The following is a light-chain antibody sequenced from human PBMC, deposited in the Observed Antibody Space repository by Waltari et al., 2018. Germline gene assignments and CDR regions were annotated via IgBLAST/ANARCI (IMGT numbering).Light chain of an antibody. CDR3: ATWDDRQSGVV. J-gene: IGLJ2*01. CDR2: RDN. Sequence: QTILTQPHSASGTPGQRVTVSCSGDNSNIGKNTVNWYQQLPGTAPKLLIYRDNRGPSGIPDRFAGSRSGTAASLAISGLRPDDEASYYCATWDDRQSGVVFGGGTTLTVL. CDR1: NSNIGKNT. V-gene: IGLV1-44*01.